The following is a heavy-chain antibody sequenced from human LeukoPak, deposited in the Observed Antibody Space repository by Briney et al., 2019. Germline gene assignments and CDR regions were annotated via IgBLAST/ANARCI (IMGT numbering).Heavy chain of an antibody. V-gene: IGHV3-23*01. CDR3: AKGENYDILTGHYPLNY. CDR2: ISGSGGST. Sequence: PGGSLRLSCAASGFTFSSYGMSWVRQAPGKGLEWVSAISGSGGSTYYADSVKGRFTISRDNSKNTLYLQMNSLRAEDTAVHYCAKGENYDILTGHYPLNYWGQGTLVTVSS. CDR1: GFTFSSYG. D-gene: IGHD3-9*01. J-gene: IGHJ4*02.